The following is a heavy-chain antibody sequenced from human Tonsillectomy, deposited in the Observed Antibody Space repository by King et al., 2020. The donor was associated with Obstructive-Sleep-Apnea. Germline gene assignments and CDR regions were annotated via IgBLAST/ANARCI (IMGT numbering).Heavy chain of an antibody. V-gene: IGHV4-59*08. J-gene: IGHJ2*01. CDR2: IYYSGST. CDR3: ARQGTIPNWYFDL. Sequence: VQLQESGPGLVKPSETLSLTCTVSGGSISSYYWTWIRQPPGKGLEWIGDIYYSGSTNYHPSLKSRVTISIDTSKNPFSLKLSSVTAADTAVYYCARQGTIPNWYFDLWGRGTLVTVSS. D-gene: IGHD3-3*01. CDR1: GGSISSYY.